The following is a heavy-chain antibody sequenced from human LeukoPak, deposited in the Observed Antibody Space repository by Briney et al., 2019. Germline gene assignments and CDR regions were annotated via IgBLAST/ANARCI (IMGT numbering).Heavy chain of an antibody. Sequence: ASVKVSCKASGYTFTSYGISWLRRAPGQGLEWMVWISAYNGNTNYSQKLQGRVTMTTDTSTSTAYMELRSMRSDDTVVYYWGRGQREEQLATIVDYWGQGTLVTVSS. J-gene: IGHJ4*02. CDR1: GYTFTSYG. CDR2: ISAYNGNT. D-gene: IGHD6-13*01. V-gene: IGHV1-18*04. CDR3: GRGQREEQLATIVDY.